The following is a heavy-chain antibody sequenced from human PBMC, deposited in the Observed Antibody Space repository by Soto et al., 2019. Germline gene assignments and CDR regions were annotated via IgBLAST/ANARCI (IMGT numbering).Heavy chain of an antibody. J-gene: IGHJ4*02. CDR1: GFSFSAHG. CDR2: INDGSEE. V-gene: IGHV3-33*01. D-gene: IGHD1-1*01. CDR3: ARDDLFVDNGLDH. Sequence: QVQLVESGGGVVRPGTSLRLSCAATGFSFSAHGMHWVRQAPGKGLEWLAVINDGSEEGYADSVRGRFTISRDNARNILYLQIDNLIAEDSALYYCARDDLFVDNGLDHWGQGTLVTVSS.